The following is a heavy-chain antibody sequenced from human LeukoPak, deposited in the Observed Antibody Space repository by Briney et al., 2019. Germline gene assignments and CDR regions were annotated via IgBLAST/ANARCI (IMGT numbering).Heavy chain of an antibody. V-gene: IGHV4-34*01. D-gene: IGHD3-3*01. J-gene: IGHJ4*02. Sequence: SETLSLTCAVYGGSFSGYYWSWIRQPPGKGLEWIGEINHSGSTNYNPSLKSRVTISVDTSKNQFSLKLSSVTAADTAVYYCARRSGITIFGVVPFDYWGQGTLVTVSS. CDR3: ARRSGITIFGVVPFDY. CDR1: GGSFSGYY. CDR2: INHSGST.